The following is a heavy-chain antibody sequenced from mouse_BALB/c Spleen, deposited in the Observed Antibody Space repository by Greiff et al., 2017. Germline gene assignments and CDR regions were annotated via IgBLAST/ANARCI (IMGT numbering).Heavy chain of an antibody. J-gene: IGHJ4*01. Sequence: EVKLMESGPELVKPGASVKIPCKASGYTFTDYNMDWVKQSHGKSLEWIGDINPNNGGTIYNQKFKGKATLTVDKSSSTAYMELRSLTSEDSAVYYCARGYHGYDYAMDYWGQGTSVTVSS. V-gene: IGHV1-18*01. CDR1: GYTFTDYN. CDR2: INPNNGGT. CDR3: ARGYHGYDYAMDY. D-gene: IGHD2-2*01.